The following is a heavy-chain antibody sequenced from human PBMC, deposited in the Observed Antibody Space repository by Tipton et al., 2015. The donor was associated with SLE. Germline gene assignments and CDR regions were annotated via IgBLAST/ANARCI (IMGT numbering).Heavy chain of an antibody. Sequence: LRLSCTVSGGSISSYYWSWIRQPAGKGLEWIGRIYTSGSTNYNPSLKSRVTMSVDTSKNQFSLKLSSVTAADTAVYYCAGGWQDYCSGGTCYALDYWGQGKLVTVSS. CDR3: AGGWQDYCSGGTCYALDY. J-gene: IGHJ4*02. V-gene: IGHV4-4*07. CDR2: IYTSGST. D-gene: IGHD2-15*01. CDR1: GGSISSYY.